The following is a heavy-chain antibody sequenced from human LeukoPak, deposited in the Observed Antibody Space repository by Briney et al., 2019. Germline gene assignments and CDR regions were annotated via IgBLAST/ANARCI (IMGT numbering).Heavy chain of an antibody. CDR3: ARVSSGGFDGFDI. J-gene: IGHJ3*02. V-gene: IGHV4-38-2*02. CDR2: IYHSGST. CDR1: GYSISSGYY. Sequence: SETLSLTCTVSGYSISSGYYRGWIRQPPGKGLEWIGSIYHSGSTYYNPSLKSRVTISVDTSKNQFSLKLSSVTAADTAVYYCARVSSGGFDGFDIWGQGTMVTVSS. D-gene: IGHD2-15*01.